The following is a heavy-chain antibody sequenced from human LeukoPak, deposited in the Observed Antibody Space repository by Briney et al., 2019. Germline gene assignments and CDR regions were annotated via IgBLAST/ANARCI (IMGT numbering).Heavy chain of an antibody. CDR1: GLTFNIYD. CDR3: AKDWPSEWQQLPDYDAFDI. Sequence: GGSLRLSCAASGLTFNIYDMHWVRQAPGKGLEWVSAINSGGSTYYADSLKGRFTISRDNSKNTLYLQMNSLRADDTAVYYCAKDWPSEWQQLPDYDAFDIWGQGTMVTVSS. CDR2: INSGGST. D-gene: IGHD6-13*01. J-gene: IGHJ3*02. V-gene: IGHV3-23*01.